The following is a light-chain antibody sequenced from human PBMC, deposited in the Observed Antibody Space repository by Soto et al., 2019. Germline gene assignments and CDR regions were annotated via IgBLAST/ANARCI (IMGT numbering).Light chain of an antibody. V-gene: IGKV2-30*01. CDR1: QSLVYTDGHTY. Sequence: VVMTQSPLSLTVTLGQPASISCKSSQSLVYTDGHTYLNWFHQRPGQSPRRLIYKVSTRESGVPDRFRGGGSGTDFTLQIDRVEAEDVGVYYFMQGTHWPPTVGGGTTVEIK. CDR3: MQGTHWPPT. CDR2: KVS. J-gene: IGKJ4*01.